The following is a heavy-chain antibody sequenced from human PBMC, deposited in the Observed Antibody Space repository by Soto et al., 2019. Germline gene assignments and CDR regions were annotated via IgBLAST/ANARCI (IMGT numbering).Heavy chain of an antibody. D-gene: IGHD2-8*01. CDR3: ARRVSAYYDF. Sequence: QVQLQESGPGLVKPSETLSLTCTVSGASVSRYYVAWIRQSPGKGLEWIGFLYSSGSTNYNSSLKSRVTISVDTSKTQYSLRLSSVTAADTALYYCARRVSAYYDFWGQGTRVTGSS. CDR1: GASVSRYY. J-gene: IGHJ4*02. CDR2: LYSSGST. V-gene: IGHV4-59*02.